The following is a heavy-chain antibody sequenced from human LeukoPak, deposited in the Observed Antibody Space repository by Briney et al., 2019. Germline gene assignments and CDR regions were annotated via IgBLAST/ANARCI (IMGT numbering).Heavy chain of an antibody. Sequence: GGSLRLSFAASGFTFSSYSLNWVRQAPGKGLEWVSYISSRNTTIYYADSVKGRFTISRDNAKNSLYLQMNSLRDEDTAVYYCAKGATTGWYFALWGRGTLVTVSS. V-gene: IGHV3-48*02. J-gene: IGHJ2*01. CDR1: GFTFSSYS. CDR3: AKGATTGWYFAL. D-gene: IGHD5-12*01. CDR2: ISSRNTTI.